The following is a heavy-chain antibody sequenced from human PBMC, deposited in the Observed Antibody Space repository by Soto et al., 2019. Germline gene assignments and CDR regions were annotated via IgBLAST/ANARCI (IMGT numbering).Heavy chain of an antibody. CDR1: GFIFSSFA. CDR3: ARDPYFDYMYGAPDY. Sequence: VQLAESGGDVVQPGRSLRLSCAASGFIFSSFALHWVRQTPDKGLEWVAFIPNDGSQTYYADSVKGRFTISRDNSNNSLTLQMDRLRPEDTARYYCARDPYFDYMYGAPDYWGQGTLVAVSS. D-gene: IGHD3-16*01. V-gene: IGHV3-30-3*01. J-gene: IGHJ4*02. CDR2: IPNDGSQT.